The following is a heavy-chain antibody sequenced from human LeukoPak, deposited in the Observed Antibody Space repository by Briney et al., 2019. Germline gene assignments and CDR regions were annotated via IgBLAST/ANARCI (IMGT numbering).Heavy chain of an antibody. Sequence: GGSLRLSCAASGFTFSTYWMSWVRQAPGKGLEWVSTISGSGGSTYYADSVKGRFTISRDNSKNTLYLQMNSLRAEDTAVYYCAKGRDGYNYDYWGQGTLVTVSS. CDR2: ISGSGGST. CDR1: GFTFSTYW. D-gene: IGHD5-24*01. CDR3: AKGRDGYNYDY. J-gene: IGHJ4*02. V-gene: IGHV3-23*01.